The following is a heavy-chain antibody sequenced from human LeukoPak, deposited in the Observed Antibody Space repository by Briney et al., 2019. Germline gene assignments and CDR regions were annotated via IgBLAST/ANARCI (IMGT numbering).Heavy chain of an antibody. CDR3: ASGMATTGIPYDY. Sequence: ASVKVSCKASGYTFTDYYMHWVRQAPGQGLEWMGWIKPNSGGTKHVQKFQGRVTMTRDTSISTAYLELRRLTSDDTAVYYCASGMATTGIPYDYWGQGTLVTVSA. J-gene: IGHJ4*02. D-gene: IGHD1-26*01. CDR2: IKPNSGGT. V-gene: IGHV1-2*02. CDR1: GYTFTDYY.